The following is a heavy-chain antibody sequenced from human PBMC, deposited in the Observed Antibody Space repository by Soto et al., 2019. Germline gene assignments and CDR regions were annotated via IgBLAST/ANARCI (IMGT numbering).Heavy chain of an antibody. V-gene: IGHV1-69*06. CDR3: ASSRRVTMIVVVIRSKYYYGMDV. CDR2: IIPIFGTA. Sequence: SVKVSCKASGGTFSSYAISWVRQAPGQGLEWMGGIIPIFGTANYAQKFQGRVTITADKSTSTAYMELSSLRSEDTAVYYCASSRRVTMIVVVIRSKYYYGMDVWGQGTTVTVSS. J-gene: IGHJ6*02. D-gene: IGHD3-22*01. CDR1: GGTFSSYA.